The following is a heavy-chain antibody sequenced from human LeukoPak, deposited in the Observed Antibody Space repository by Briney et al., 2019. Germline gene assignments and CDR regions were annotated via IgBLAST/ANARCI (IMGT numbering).Heavy chain of an antibody. Sequence: GASVKVSCKASGYTFTGYYMHWVRQAPGQGLEWMGWINPNSGGTNYAQKFQGRVTMTRDTSISTAYMELSRLRSDDTAVYYCARVGYSSGWYFDYWGQGTLVTASS. D-gene: IGHD6-19*01. CDR1: GYTFTGYY. CDR2: INPNSGGT. J-gene: IGHJ4*02. V-gene: IGHV1-2*02. CDR3: ARVGYSSGWYFDY.